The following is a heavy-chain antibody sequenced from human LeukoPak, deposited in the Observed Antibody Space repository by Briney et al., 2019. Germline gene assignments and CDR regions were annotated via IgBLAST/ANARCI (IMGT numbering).Heavy chain of an antibody. D-gene: IGHD3-16*02. V-gene: IGHV3-7*01. J-gene: IGHJ4*02. CDR2: IKQDGSEE. Sequence: PGGSLRVSCAASGISFSSYWMSWVRQARGKGLEWVANIKQDGSEETYEDSVKGRFTISRDNAKNSVFLQMNSLRAEDTAVYYCARDQGGYDYVWGSYRSKFFDYWGQGTLVSVSS. CDR3: ARDQGGYDYVWGSYRSKFFDY. CDR1: GISFSSYW.